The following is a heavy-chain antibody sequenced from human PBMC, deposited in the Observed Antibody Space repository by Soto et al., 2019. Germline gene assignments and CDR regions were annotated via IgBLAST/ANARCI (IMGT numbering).Heavy chain of an antibody. CDR3: ARVMCGDCSSYYYYSLDV. CDR1: GFTFGTFT. CDR2: IGTTSTYI. J-gene: IGHJ6*02. D-gene: IGHD2-21*02. V-gene: IGHV3-21*01. Sequence: EVQLVESGGGMVKPGGSLRLSCAASGFTFGTFTMSWVRQAPGKGLEWVSSIGTTSTYIYYADSVRGRFTISRDNAKNSLYLQMNSLRAEDTAVYFCARVMCGDCSSYYYYSLDVWCQWNKVTVSS.